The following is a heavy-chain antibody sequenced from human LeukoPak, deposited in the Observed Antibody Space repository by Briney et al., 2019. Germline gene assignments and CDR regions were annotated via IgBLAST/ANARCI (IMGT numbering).Heavy chain of an antibody. Sequence: PGGSLRLSCAASGFTFSSYAMSWVRQAPGKGLEWVSYITSTGSNIYYADSVKGRFTISRDNAKNSLYLQMNSLRADDTAVYFCARDSYASGSDYWGQGTLVTVSS. CDR3: ARDSYASGSDY. CDR2: ITSTGSNI. D-gene: IGHD1-26*01. V-gene: IGHV3-48*04. CDR1: GFTFSSYA. J-gene: IGHJ4*02.